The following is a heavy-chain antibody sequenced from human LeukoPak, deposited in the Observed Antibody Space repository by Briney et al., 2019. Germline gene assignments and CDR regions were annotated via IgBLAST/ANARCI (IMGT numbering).Heavy chain of an antibody. CDR2: IWYNGSNK. CDR1: GFTFSSYG. Sequence: GGSLRLSCAASGFTFSSYGMHWVRQAPGKGLEWVAVIWYNGSNKYYGDSVKGRFTISRDNSKSTLYLQMNSLRAEDTAVYYCAKDYSRGVYYYYMDVWGKGTTVTVSS. V-gene: IGHV3-33*06. CDR3: AKDYSRGVYYYYMDV. D-gene: IGHD2-21*01. J-gene: IGHJ6*03.